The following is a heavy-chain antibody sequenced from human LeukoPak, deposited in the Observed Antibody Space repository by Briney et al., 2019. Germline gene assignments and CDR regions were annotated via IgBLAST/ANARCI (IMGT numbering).Heavy chain of an antibody. CDR2: ISYDGSNK. CDR1: GFTFSSYA. V-gene: IGHV3-30-3*02. J-gene: IGHJ3*02. CDR3: AKFSIVLLWFGELPDDAFDI. D-gene: IGHD3-10*01. Sequence: PEGSLRLSCAASGFTFSSYAMHWVRQAPGKGLEWVAVISYDGSNKYYADSVKGRFTISRDNSKNTLYLQMNSLRAEDTAVYYCAKFSIVLLWFGELPDDAFDIWGQGTMVTVSS.